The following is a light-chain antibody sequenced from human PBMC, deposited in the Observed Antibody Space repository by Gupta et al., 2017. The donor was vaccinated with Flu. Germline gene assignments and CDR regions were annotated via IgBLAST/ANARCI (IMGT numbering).Light chain of an antibody. CDR3: MQGLQIPYT. J-gene: IGKJ2*01. Sequence: VPPGEPASISCRSSQSLLNTKGYTYLNWFLQKPGQSPQLLIFLGSTRASGVPDRFSGSESGTDFTLKINRVEAEDVGVYYCMQGLQIPYTFGQGTKLEIK. CDR2: LGS. V-gene: IGKV2-28*01. CDR1: QSLLNTKGYTY.